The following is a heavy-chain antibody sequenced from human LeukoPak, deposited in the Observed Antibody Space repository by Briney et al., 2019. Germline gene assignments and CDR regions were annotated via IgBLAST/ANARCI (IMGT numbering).Heavy chain of an antibody. D-gene: IGHD2-21*02. Sequence: PSGTLSLTCAVSGGSISSSNWWSWVRQPPGKGLEWIGEIYHSGSTNYNPSLKSRVTISVDKSKNQFSLKLSSVTAADTAVYYCARDLSYCGGDCYGAGAYYYYYYMDVWGKGTTVTVSS. CDR3: ARDLSYCGGDCYGAGAYYYYYYMDV. J-gene: IGHJ6*03. CDR2: IYHSGST. CDR1: GGSISSSNW. V-gene: IGHV4-4*02.